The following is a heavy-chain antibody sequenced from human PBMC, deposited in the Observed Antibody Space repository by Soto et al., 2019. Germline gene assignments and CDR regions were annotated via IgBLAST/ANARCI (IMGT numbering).Heavy chain of an antibody. CDR3: VATNRPTIVATIRGPGVGMDV. CDR1: GGSFSGYY. CDR2: INHSGST. Sequence: SETLSLTCAVYGGSFSGYYWSWIRQPPGKGLEWIGEINHSGSTNYNPSLKSRVTISVDTSKNQFSLKLSSVTAADTAVYYCVATNRPTIVATIRGPGVGMDVWGQGTTVTVSS. J-gene: IGHJ6*02. D-gene: IGHD5-12*01. V-gene: IGHV4-34*01.